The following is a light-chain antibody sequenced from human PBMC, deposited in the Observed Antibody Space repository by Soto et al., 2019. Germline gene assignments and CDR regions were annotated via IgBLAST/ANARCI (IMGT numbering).Light chain of an antibody. Sequence: DIQMTQSPSTLSASVGDRVTITCRASQTISSWLDWYQQRPGKAPNLLIYKASTLQSGVPSRFSGSGSGTEFSLTISSVQPDDFATYYCQQYNTYPLTVGGGTAVEIK. CDR2: KAS. CDR3: QQYNTYPLT. J-gene: IGKJ4*02. CDR1: QTISSW. V-gene: IGKV1-5*03.